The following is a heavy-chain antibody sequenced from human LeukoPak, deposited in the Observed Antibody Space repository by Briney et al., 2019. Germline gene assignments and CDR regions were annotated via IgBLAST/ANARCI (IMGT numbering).Heavy chain of an antibody. J-gene: IGHJ3*02. D-gene: IGHD3-9*01. Sequence: GGSLRLSCAASGFTFSSYSMNWVRQAPGKGLEWVSSISSSSSYIYYADSVKGRFTISRDNAKNSLYLQMNSLRAEDTAVYYCARPPRRGQLRYFDWSPETHGAFDIWGQGTMVTVSS. CDR1: GFTFSSYS. CDR3: ARPPRRGQLRYFDWSPETHGAFDI. CDR2: ISSSSSYI. V-gene: IGHV3-21*01.